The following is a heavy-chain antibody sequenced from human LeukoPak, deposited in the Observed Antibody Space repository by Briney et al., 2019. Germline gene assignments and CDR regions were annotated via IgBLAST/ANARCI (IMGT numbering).Heavy chain of an antibody. Sequence: SETLSLTCAVYGGSFSGYYWSWIRQPPGKGLEWIGEINHSGSTNYNLSLKSRVTISVDTSKNQFSLKLSSVTAADTAVYYCARGYYGDYYLDYWGQGTLVTVSS. CDR1: GGSFSGYY. CDR3: ARGYYGDYYLDY. V-gene: IGHV4-34*01. D-gene: IGHD4-17*01. CDR2: INHSGST. J-gene: IGHJ4*02.